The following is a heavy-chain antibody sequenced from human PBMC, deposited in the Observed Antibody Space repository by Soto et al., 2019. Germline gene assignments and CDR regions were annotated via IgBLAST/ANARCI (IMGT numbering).Heavy chain of an antibody. J-gene: IGHJ4*02. Sequence: PSETLSLTCTVSGGSISSGDYYWSWVRQHPGMGPEWIGYIYYSGTTYYNPSLKSRITISLDTSKNQFSLKLSSVTAADTAVYYCAVYGGKSFDSWGQGTTVTVSS. CDR1: GGSISSGDYY. D-gene: IGHD2-15*01. CDR2: IYYSGTT. V-gene: IGHV4-31*03. CDR3: AVYGGKSFDS.